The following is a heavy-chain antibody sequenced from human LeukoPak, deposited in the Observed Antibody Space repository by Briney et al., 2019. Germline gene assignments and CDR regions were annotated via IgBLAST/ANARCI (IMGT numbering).Heavy chain of an antibody. V-gene: IGHV3-20*01. Sequence: GGSLRLSCAASGFTFDDYGMSWVRQAPGKGLEWVSGINWNGGSTGYADSVKGRLTISRDNAKNSLYLQMNSLRAEDTALYHCARDYYDSSGYQPNWFDPWGQGTLVTVSS. CDR3: ARDYYDSSGYQPNWFDP. CDR1: GFTFDDYG. J-gene: IGHJ5*02. D-gene: IGHD3-22*01. CDR2: INWNGGST.